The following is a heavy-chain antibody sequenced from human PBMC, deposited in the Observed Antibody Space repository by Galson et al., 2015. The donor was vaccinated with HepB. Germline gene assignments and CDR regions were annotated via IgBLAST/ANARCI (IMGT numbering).Heavy chain of an antibody. V-gene: IGHV3-33*01. CDR3: ARDGLDIVVVPAAIKGYYYYYMDV. J-gene: IGHJ6*03. CDR2: IWYDGSNK. CDR1: GFTFSSYG. D-gene: IGHD2-2*02. Sequence: SLRLSCAASGFTFSSYGMHWVRQAPGKGLEWVAVIWYDGSNKYYADSVKGRFTISRDNSKNTLYLQMNSLRAEDTAVYYCARDGLDIVVVPAAIKGYYYYYMDVWGKGTTVTVSS.